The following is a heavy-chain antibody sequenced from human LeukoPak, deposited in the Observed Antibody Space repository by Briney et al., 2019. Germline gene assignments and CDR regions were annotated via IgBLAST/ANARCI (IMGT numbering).Heavy chain of an antibody. V-gene: IGHV3-7*03. Sequence: GGSLRLSCAASGFPFSSYSMTWVRQAPGKGLEWAANIKPDGTTKFYVDSVKGRFTISRDNALNSLYLQVNSLRAEDTAIYYCARSIPYGTTWYGRSDYWGQGTLVTVSS. CDR1: GFPFSSYS. CDR2: IKPDGTTK. J-gene: IGHJ4*02. CDR3: ARSIPYGTTWYGRSDY. D-gene: IGHD6-13*01.